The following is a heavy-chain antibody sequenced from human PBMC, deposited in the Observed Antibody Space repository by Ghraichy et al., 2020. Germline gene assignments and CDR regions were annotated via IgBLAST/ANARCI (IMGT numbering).Heavy chain of an antibody. D-gene: IGHD6-6*01. V-gene: IGHV3-7*01. CDR2: IKEEGSEM. CDR3: TRIKRGSSYFDY. CDR1: GFIFSDFW. Sequence: GGSLRLSCGASGFIFSDFWMSWVRQAPGKGLEWVANIKEEGSEMYYVDSVEGRFTISRDNARNSLYLQMNSLRAEDTAVYYCTRIKRGSSYFDYWGQGSLVTVSS. J-gene: IGHJ4*02.